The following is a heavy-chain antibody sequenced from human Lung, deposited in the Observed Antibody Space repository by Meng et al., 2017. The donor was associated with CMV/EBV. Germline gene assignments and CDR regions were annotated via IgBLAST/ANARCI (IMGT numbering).Heavy chain of an antibody. J-gene: IGHJ4*02. CDR1: GGSISSSNYY. Sequence: PQLQGSGPGLVKPSATLSLPCTVSGGSISSSNYYWDWIRQPPGKGLEWIGAIYHSGSTSYNPSLQSRVTMFVDTSKNQFSLMLTSVTATDTAVYYCARRRGGSGRDCWGQGTLVTVSS. CDR2: IYHSGST. V-gene: IGHV4-39*01. CDR3: ARRRGGSGRDC. D-gene: IGHD3-10*01.